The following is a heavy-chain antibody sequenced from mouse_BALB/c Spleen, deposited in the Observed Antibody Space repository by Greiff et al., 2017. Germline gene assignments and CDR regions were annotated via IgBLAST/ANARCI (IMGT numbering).Heavy chain of an antibody. J-gene: IGHJ4*01. CDR3: ARRTPGDYYAMDY. CDR2: ISSGSSTI. V-gene: IGHV5-17*02. CDR1: GFTFSSFG. Sequence: EVKLVESGGGLVQPGGSRKLSCAASGFTFSSFGMHWVRQAPEKGLEWVAYISSGSSTIYYADTVKGRFTISRDNPKNTLFLQMTSLRSEDTAMYYCARRTPGDYYAMDYWGQGTSVTVSS. D-gene: IGHD4-1*01.